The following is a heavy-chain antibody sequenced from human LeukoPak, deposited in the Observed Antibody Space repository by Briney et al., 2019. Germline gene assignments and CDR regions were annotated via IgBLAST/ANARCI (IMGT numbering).Heavy chain of an antibody. D-gene: IGHD3-10*01. J-gene: IGHJ4*02. CDR1: GYSFTTYW. CDR2: IVLRDSYT. CDR3: ARLGFGELFPYY. V-gene: IGHV5-10-1*01. Sequence: GEPLRISCKGSGYSFTTYWISWVRQMPGKGLEWMGRIVLRDSYTNYSPSFQGHVTISADKSISTAFLQWSSLKASDTAMYYCARLGFGELFPYYWGQGTLVTVSS.